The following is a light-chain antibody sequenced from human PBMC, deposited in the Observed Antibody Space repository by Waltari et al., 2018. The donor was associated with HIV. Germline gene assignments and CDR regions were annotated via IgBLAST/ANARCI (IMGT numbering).Light chain of an antibody. CDR2: GAS. J-gene: IGKJ4*01. Sequence: EIVMTQSPASLSVSPGERAPLSCRASQNVITNLPCYQQKPGQVSRLLIYGASTRATGIPARFSGSGSGTEFTLTISSLQSEDFAVYFCQQYNNWPLTFGGGTKVEI. CDR3: QQYNNWPLT. V-gene: IGKV3-15*01. CDR1: QNVITN.